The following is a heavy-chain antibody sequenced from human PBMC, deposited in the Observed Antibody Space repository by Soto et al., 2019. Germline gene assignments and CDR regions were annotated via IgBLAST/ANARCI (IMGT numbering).Heavy chain of an antibody. D-gene: IGHD2-15*01. Sequence: QVQLVESGGGVVQPGRSLRLSCAASGFTFSSYGMHWVRQAPGKGLEWVAVISYDGSNKYYADSVKGRFTISRDNSKNTLSLQMNSLRAEDTAVYYCAKGLKVVVAARFDYWGQGTLVTVSS. CDR1: GFTFSSYG. V-gene: IGHV3-30*18. J-gene: IGHJ4*02. CDR2: ISYDGSNK. CDR3: AKGLKVVVAARFDY.